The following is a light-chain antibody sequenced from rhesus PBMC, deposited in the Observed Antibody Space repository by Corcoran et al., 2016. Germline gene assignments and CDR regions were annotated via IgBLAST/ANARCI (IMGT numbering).Light chain of an antibody. Sequence: QSVLTQPPSASEAARKSVTISCSGSTSNIGSYSVSWYQHLPGTAPKVLIYSNSQRASGVSDRFSGSKSGTSASLAISGLQTEDEADYFCAAWDDSLSGVLFGGGTRLTVL. CDR1: TSNIGSYS. V-gene: IGLV1-60*01. CDR3: AAWDDSLSGVL. CDR2: SNS. J-gene: IGLJ2*01.